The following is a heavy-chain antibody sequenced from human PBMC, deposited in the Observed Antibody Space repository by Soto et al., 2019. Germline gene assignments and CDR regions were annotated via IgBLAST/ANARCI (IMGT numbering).Heavy chain of an antibody. Sequence: EVQLVDSGGGLVQPGRSLRLSCAASGFTFDDYAMHWVRQAPGKGLEWVSGISWNSGSIGYADSVKGRFTISRDNAKNSLYLQMNSLRAEDTALYYCAKEKVVAATVGWYFDLWGRGTLVTVSS. CDR2: ISWNSGSI. V-gene: IGHV3-9*01. D-gene: IGHD2-15*01. CDR1: GFTFDDYA. CDR3: AKEKVVAATVGWYFDL. J-gene: IGHJ2*01.